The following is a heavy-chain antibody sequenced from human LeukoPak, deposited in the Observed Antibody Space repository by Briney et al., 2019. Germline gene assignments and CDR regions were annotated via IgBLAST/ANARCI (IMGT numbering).Heavy chain of an antibody. V-gene: IGHV3-21*01. Sequence: GGTLRLSCAASGFSLSSYGMTWVRQAPGKGLEWVTSISSGSSYKYYADSVKGRFSISRDNAQNSVFLQLNSLRAEDTAVYYCAELGITMIGGVWGKGTTATISS. CDR1: GFSLSSYG. CDR3: AELGITMIGGV. D-gene: IGHD3-10*02. CDR2: ISSGSSYK. J-gene: IGHJ6*04.